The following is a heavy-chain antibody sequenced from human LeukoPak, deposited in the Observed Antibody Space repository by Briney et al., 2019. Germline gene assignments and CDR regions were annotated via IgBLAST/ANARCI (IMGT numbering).Heavy chain of an antibody. CDR3: AKDRFGDYYFDY. CDR1: GFIFRDLG. Sequence: GGSLRLSCEAFGFIFRDLGMPGVRRVPARGLGGISTISGSGDDTYSADSVKGRFTSSRDNSRNTLYLQMHSLRAEDTAIYYCAKDRFGDYYFDYWGQGTLVTVSS. J-gene: IGHJ4*02. D-gene: IGHD3-10*01. V-gene: IGHV3-23*01. CDR2: ISGSGDDT.